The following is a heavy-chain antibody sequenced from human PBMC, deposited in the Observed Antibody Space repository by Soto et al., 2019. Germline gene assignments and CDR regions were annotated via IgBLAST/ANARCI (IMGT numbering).Heavy chain of an antibody. CDR1: GGTFSSYA. V-gene: IGHV1-69*13. CDR3: AYDSSGYYYPGY. Sequence: ASVKVSCEASGGTFSSYAISWVRQAPGQGLEWMGGIIPIFGTANYAQKFQGRVTITADESTSTAYMELRSLRSDDTAVYYCAYDSSGYYYPGYWGQGTLVTVSS. CDR2: IIPIFGTA. D-gene: IGHD3-22*01. J-gene: IGHJ4*02.